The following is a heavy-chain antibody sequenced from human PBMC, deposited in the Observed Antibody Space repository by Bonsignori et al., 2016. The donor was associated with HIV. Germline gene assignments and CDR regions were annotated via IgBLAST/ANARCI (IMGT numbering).Heavy chain of an antibody. CDR2: IYWDNDQ. CDR3: VHRCRRQCLGLRGAFDV. V-gene: IGHV2-5*02. J-gene: IGHJ3*01. Sequence: WIRQPPGKALEWLALIYWDNDQRYSPSLKTRLTITKDTSKNQVVLRMTSVDPMDTATYYCVHRCRRQCLGLRGAFDVWGQGTMVTVSS. D-gene: IGHD5/OR15-5a*01.